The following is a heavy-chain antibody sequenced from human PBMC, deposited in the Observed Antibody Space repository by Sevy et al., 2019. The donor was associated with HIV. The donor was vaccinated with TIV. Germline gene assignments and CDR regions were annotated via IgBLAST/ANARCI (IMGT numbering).Heavy chain of an antibody. J-gene: IGHJ4*02. CDR3: ASQISGPTTNFDY. Sequence: ASVKVSCKASGYTFTSYGISWVRLAPGQGLEWMGWISAYNGNTNYAQKLQGRVTMTTDTSTGTAYMELRSLRSDDTAGYYCASQISGPTTNFDYWGQGTLVTVSS. D-gene: IGHD4-17*01. CDR2: ISAYNGNT. CDR1: GYTFTSYG. V-gene: IGHV1-18*01.